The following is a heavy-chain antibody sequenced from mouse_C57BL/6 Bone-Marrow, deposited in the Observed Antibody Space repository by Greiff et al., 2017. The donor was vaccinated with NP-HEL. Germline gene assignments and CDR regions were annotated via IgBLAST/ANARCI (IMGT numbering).Heavy chain of an antibody. CDR3: ARSNEYGVGAY. D-gene: IGHD1-1*01. V-gene: IGHV1-52*01. Sequence: QVQLQQPGAELVRPGSSVKLSCKASGYTFTSYWMHWVKQRPIQGLEWIGNIDPSDSETHYNQKFKDKATLTVDKSSSTAYMQLSILTSEDSAVYYCARSNEYGVGAYWGRGTLITVSA. CDR2: IDPSDSET. CDR1: GYTFTSYW. J-gene: IGHJ3*01.